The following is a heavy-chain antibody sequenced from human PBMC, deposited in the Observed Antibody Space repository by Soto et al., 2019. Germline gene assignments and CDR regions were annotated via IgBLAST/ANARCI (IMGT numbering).Heavy chain of an antibody. CDR2: ISGSGGST. Sequence: EVQLLESGGSLVQPGGSLRLSCAASGFTFSSYAMNWVRQAPGKGLEWVSVISGSGGSTYYVDAVKGRFTISRDNSKNTLYLQMNSLRAEDTAVYYCAKRTVGWYFDLWGRGTLVTVSS. CDR1: GFTFSSYA. D-gene: IGHD4-17*01. V-gene: IGHV3-23*01. CDR3: AKRTVGWYFDL. J-gene: IGHJ2*01.